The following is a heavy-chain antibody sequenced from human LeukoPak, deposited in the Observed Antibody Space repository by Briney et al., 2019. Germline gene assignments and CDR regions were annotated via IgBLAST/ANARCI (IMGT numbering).Heavy chain of an antibody. CDR3: AKGGVATVDYFDH. J-gene: IGHJ4*02. CDR1: GFTFSSYA. CDR2: ISYDGSNK. Sequence: PGRSLRLSCAASGFTFSSYAMHWVRQAPGKGLEWVAVISYDGSNKYYADSVKGRFTISRDDSKNTLYLQMNSLRVEDTAGYYCAKGGVATVDYFDHWGQGTLVTVSS. D-gene: IGHD5-12*01. V-gene: IGHV3-30-3*01.